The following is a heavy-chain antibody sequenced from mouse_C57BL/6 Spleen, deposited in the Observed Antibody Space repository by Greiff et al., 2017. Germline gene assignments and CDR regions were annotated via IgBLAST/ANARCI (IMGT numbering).Heavy chain of an antibody. D-gene: IGHD2-1*01. V-gene: IGHV1-39*01. Sequence: VQLKESGPELVKPGASVKISCKASGYSFTDYNMNWVKQSNGKSLEWIGVINPNYGTTSYNQKFKGKATLTVDQSSSTAYMQLNSLTSEDSAVYYCERETFNYVDWYCDVWGTGTTVTVSS. CDR1: GYSFTDYN. CDR2: INPNYGTT. CDR3: ERETFNYVDWYCDV. J-gene: IGHJ1*03.